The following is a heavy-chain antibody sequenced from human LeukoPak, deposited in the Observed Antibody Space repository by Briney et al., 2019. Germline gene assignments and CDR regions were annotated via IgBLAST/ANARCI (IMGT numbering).Heavy chain of an antibody. CDR2: IYYSGST. Sequence: SETLSLTCAVSGGSISSSNWWSWVRQPPGKGLEWIGYIYYSGSTYYNPSLKRRVTISVDTSKNQFSLKLSSVTAADTAVYYCARRVVVVAATIGMDVWGQGTTVTVSS. J-gene: IGHJ6*02. V-gene: IGHV4-30-4*01. D-gene: IGHD2-15*01. CDR1: GGSISSSNW. CDR3: ARRVVVVAATIGMDV.